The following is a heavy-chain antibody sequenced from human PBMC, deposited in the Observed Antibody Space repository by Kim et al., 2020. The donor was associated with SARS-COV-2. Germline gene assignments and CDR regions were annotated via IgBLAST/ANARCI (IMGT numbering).Heavy chain of an antibody. CDR1: GFTFSSYS. CDR2: XSSSSSYI. Sequence: GGSLRLSCAASGFTFSSYSMNWVRQAPGKGLEWVSSXSSSSSYIYYADSVKGRXXISRXNAKNSHYLXXNSLRAEDTSVNYCEREGXLHLGXLSLPVYYGXDVXXXGTTXTVS. V-gene: IGHV3-21*01. CDR3: EREGXLHLGXLSLPVYYGXDV. D-gene: IGHD3-16*02. J-gene: IGHJ6*02.